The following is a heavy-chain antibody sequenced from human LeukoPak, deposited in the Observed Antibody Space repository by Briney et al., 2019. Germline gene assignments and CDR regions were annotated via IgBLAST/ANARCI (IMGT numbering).Heavy chain of an antibody. V-gene: IGHV3-30*02. Sequence: GGSLRLSCAASGFTFTSHGMHWVRQAPGKGLEWVAHIRYDGSNKYYADSVKGRFTISRDDSKKMLYLQMNSLRPEDTAVYYCARGRRSGGITMIRGVKDRGWFDPWGQGTLVTVSS. CDR1: GFTFTSHG. J-gene: IGHJ5*02. D-gene: IGHD3-10*01. CDR2: IRYDGSNK. CDR3: ARGRRSGGITMIRGVKDRGWFDP.